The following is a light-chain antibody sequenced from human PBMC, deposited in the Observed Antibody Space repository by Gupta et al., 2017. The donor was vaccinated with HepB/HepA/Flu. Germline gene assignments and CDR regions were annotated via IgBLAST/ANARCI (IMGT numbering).Light chain of an antibody. CDR3: QQKDNPPLT. V-gene: IGKV1-39*01. Sequence: IQMTQSPSSLSSSIGDRVTVTCRASQNVSNYLNWYQQKPGKAPKLLIYATSTMQSGVPSRFSGSGSGTXFTLTIXRRQPEDFATYYCQQKDNPPLTFGXGTKVEIK. J-gene: IGKJ1*01. CDR2: ATS. CDR1: QNVSNY.